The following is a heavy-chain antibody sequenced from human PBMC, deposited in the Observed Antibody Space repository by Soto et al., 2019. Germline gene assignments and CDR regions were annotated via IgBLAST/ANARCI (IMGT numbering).Heavy chain of an antibody. J-gene: IGHJ6*02. Sequence: QVQLVESGGGVVQPGRSLRLSCAASGFTFSSYGMHWVRQAPGKGLEWVAVIWYDGSNKYYADSVKGRFTISRDNSKNPLYLQMNSLRAEDTAVYYCARDQGDLTDYYYYGMDVWGQGTTVTVSS. V-gene: IGHV3-33*01. CDR2: IWYDGSNK. CDR3: ARDQGDLTDYYYYGMDV. CDR1: GFTFSSYG. D-gene: IGHD3-10*01.